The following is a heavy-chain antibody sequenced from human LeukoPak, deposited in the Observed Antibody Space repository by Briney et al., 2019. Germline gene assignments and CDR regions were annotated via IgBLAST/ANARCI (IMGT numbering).Heavy chain of an antibody. V-gene: IGHV1-2*02. CDR3: ARSLRYCSSTSCCIRPPFDY. J-gene: IGHJ4*02. Sequence: ASVKVSCKASGYTFTGHYMHWVRQAPGQGLEWMGWINPNSGGTNYAQKFQGRVTMTRDTSISTAYMELSRLRSDDTAVYYCARSLRYCSSTSCCIRPPFDYWGQGTLVTVSS. CDR1: GYTFTGHY. D-gene: IGHD2-2*01. CDR2: INPNSGGT.